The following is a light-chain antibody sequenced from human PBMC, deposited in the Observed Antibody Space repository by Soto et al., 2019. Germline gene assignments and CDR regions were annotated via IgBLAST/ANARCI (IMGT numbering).Light chain of an antibody. CDR3: AAWDDSLNGVV. Sequence: QSVLTQPPSASVTPGQRVTISCSGSSSNIGSNSVYWYHQLPGTAPKLLIYGNDERPSGVPDRFSGSKSGTSAALAISGLQYEDEADYYCAAWDDSLNGVVFGGGTKLTVL. CDR1: SSNIGSNS. CDR2: GND. J-gene: IGLJ3*02. V-gene: IGLV1-44*01.